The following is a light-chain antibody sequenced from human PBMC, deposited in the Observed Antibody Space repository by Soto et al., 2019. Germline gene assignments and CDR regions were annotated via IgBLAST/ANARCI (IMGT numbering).Light chain of an antibody. CDR2: GAS. J-gene: IGKJ1*01. CDR3: QQYGYSPRT. CDR1: QTVTSY. Sequence: ESVLTQSPGTLSLSPGETATLSCRASQTVTSYFAWYQQKPGQPPRLLIYGASSRSSGIPDRFSGSGAGTAFTLTPRALEPEDFAVYYCQQYGYSPRTFGQGTKVEIK. V-gene: IGKV3-20*01.